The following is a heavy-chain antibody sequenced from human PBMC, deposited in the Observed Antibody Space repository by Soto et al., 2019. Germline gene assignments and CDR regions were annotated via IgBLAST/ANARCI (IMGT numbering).Heavy chain of an antibody. CDR2: VYYSGST. Sequence: WTWIRQPPGKRLEWIGYVYYSGSTNYNPSLKSRVTISVDMSKNQFSLKLSSVTAADTAVYYCARDTVTTSDDAFDIWGQGTMVIFSS. CDR3: ARDTVTTSDDAFDI. D-gene: IGHD4-17*01. J-gene: IGHJ3*02. V-gene: IGHV4-59*01.